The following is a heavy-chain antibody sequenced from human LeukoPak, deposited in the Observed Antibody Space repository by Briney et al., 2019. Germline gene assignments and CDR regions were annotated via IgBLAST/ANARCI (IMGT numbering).Heavy chain of an antibody. CDR1: GFTFSSYA. CDR2: ISYDGSNK. V-gene: IGHV3-30*04. CDR3: ATNNWNYGGADY. Sequence: GGSLRLSCAASGFTFSSYAMHWVRQAPGKGLEWVAVISYDGSNKYYADSVKGRFTISRDNSKNTLYLQMNSLRAEDTAVYYCATNNWNYGGADYWGQGTLVTVPS. D-gene: IGHD1-7*01. J-gene: IGHJ4*02.